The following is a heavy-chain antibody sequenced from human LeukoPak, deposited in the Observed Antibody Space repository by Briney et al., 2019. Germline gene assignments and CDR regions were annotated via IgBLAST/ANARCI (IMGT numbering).Heavy chain of an antibody. D-gene: IGHD6-19*01. V-gene: IGHV4-39*01. Sequence: PSETLSLTCTVSGGSISSSSYYWGWIRQPPGKGLDWIGSIYYNGSTYYNPSLKSRVTISADSSKNQFSLRLTSVTAADTAVYYCARRGLAVAAHWGQGSLVTVSS. CDR2: IYYNGST. CDR1: GGSISSSSYY. J-gene: IGHJ4*02. CDR3: ARRGLAVAAH.